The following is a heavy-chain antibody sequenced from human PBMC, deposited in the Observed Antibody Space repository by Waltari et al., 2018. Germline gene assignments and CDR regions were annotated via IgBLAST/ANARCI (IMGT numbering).Heavy chain of an antibody. Sequence: EVQLLESGGDLVQPGGSLRLPCAASGLTFSRYAMSWVRQAPGQGQEWVSSITGRGGSTVYADAVRGRFTISRDNSKSTLFLQMNSLRAEDTAVFYCAKDITPASGRISPFDSWGQGTLVTVSS. CDR3: AKDITPASGRISPFDS. D-gene: IGHD1-26*01. CDR2: ITGRGGST. J-gene: IGHJ5*01. CDR1: GLTFSRYA. V-gene: IGHV3-23*01.